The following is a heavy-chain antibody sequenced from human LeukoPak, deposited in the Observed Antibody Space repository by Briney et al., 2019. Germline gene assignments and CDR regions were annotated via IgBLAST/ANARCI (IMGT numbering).Heavy chain of an antibody. Sequence: GGSLRLSCAASGFTFSSCSMNWVRQAPGKGLEWVSYISSSSNTIYYADSVKGRFTISRDNAKNSLYLQINSLRDEDTAVYYCASGMNYFYGMDVWGQGTTVTVSS. J-gene: IGHJ6*02. CDR1: GFTFSSCS. V-gene: IGHV3-48*02. CDR3: ASGMNYFYGMDV. D-gene: IGHD1-14*01. CDR2: ISSSSNTI.